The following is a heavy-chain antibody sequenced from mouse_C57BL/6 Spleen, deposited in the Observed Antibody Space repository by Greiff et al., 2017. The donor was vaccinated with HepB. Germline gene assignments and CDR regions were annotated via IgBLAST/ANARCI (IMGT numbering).Heavy chain of an antibody. CDR3: ARGDYGSSYVGYAMDY. CDR1: GYSITSGYY. CDR2: ISYDGSN. J-gene: IGHJ4*01. Sequence: EVQLQESGPGLVKPSQSLSLTCSVTGYSITSGYYWNWIRQFPGNKLEWMGYISYDGSNNYNPSLKNRISITRDTSKNQFFLKLNSVTTEDTATYYCARGDYGSSYVGYAMDYWGQGTSVTVSS. D-gene: IGHD1-1*01. V-gene: IGHV3-6*01.